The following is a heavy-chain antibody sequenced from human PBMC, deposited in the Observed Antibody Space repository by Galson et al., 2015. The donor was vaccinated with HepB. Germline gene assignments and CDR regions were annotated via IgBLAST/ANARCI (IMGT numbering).Heavy chain of an antibody. V-gene: IGHV3-74*01. J-gene: IGHJ4*02. Sequence: SLRLSCAGSGFSFSGYWMHWVRQAPGKGLVWVSRMNSDETITNYADSVKGRFTISRDNAKNTLCLEMNSLRAEDTAVYYCARGLYSTFRYFDYWGQGTLVTVSS. D-gene: IGHD3-3*02. CDR1: GFSFSGYW. CDR2: MNSDETIT. CDR3: ARGLYSTFRYFDY.